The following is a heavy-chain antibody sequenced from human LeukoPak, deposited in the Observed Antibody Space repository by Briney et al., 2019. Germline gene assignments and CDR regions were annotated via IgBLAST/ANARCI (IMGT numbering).Heavy chain of an antibody. D-gene: IGHD3-22*01. CDR2: IYYSGST. CDR3: ASSYPSPVWESSSGYSI. CDR1: GGSISSYY. Sequence: TSETLSLTCTVSGGSISSYYWSWIRQPPGKGLEWIGYIYYSGSTNYNPSLKSRVTISVDTSKNQFSLKLSSVTAADTAVYYCASSYPSPVWESSSGYSIWGQGTMVTVSS. V-gene: IGHV4-59*01. J-gene: IGHJ3*02.